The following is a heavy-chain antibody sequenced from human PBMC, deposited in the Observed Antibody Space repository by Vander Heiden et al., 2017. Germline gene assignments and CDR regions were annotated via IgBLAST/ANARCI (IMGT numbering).Heavy chain of an antibody. V-gene: IGHV3-30*01. J-gene: IGHJ6*02. CDR1: GFTFSSYA. CDR2: ISYDGSNK. D-gene: IGHD2-2*01. Sequence: VQLVESGGGVVQPGRSLRLSCAASGFTFSSYAMHWVRQAPGKGLEWVAVISYDGSNKYYADSVKGRFTISRDNSKNTLYLQMNSLRAEDTAVYYCARDLVVVPRNYYYYGMDVWGQGTTVTVSS. CDR3: ARDLVVVPRNYYYYGMDV.